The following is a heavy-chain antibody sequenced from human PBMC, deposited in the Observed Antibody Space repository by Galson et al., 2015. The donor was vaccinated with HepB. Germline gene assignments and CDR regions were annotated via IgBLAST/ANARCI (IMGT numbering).Heavy chain of an antibody. Sequence: LSLTCTVSGGSISSGDYYWSWIRQPPGKGLEWIGYIYYSGSTYYNPSLKSRVTISVDTSKNQFSLKLSSVTAADTAVYYCARDTYDSSGYYPFGMDVWGQGTTVTVSS. J-gene: IGHJ6*02. V-gene: IGHV4-30-4*01. CDR3: ARDTYDSSGYYPFGMDV. D-gene: IGHD3-22*01. CDR1: GGSISSGDYY. CDR2: IYYSGST.